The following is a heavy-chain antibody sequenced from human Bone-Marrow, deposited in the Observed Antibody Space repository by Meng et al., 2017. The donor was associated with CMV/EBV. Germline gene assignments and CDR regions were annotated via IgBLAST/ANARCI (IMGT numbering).Heavy chain of an antibody. D-gene: IGHD3-3*01. CDR1: GYTFTSYY. J-gene: IGHJ6*02. V-gene: IGHV1-46*01. Sequence: ASVKVSCKASGYTFTSYYMHWVRQAPGQGLEWMGIINPSGGSTSYAQKFQGRVTMTRDTSTSTVYMELSSLRSEDTAVYYCARDGKRTYDFWSGWGSYYYYGMDVWGQGTTVTVSS. CDR3: ARDGKRTYDFWSGWGSYYYYGMDV. CDR2: INPSGGST.